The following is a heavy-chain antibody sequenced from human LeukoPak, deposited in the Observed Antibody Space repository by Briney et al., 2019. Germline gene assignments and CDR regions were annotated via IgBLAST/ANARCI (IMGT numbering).Heavy chain of an antibody. CDR2: ISGSGGST. CDR1: GFTFSSYG. J-gene: IGHJ4*02. Sequence: PGGSLRLSCAASGFTFSSYGMSWGRQAPRQGLEWVSAISGSGGSTYYADSVDGRFTISSDNSKNTLYLQMNSLRAEDTAVYYCAKNKDTTVVTPVGLDYWGQGTLVTVSA. D-gene: IGHD5-18*01. V-gene: IGHV3-23*01. CDR3: AKNKDTTVVTPVGLDY.